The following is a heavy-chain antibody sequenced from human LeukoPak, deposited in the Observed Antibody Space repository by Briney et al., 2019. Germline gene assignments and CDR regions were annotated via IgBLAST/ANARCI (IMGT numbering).Heavy chain of an antibody. J-gene: IGHJ4*02. V-gene: IGHV3-53*01. CDR2: IYSGGST. Sequence: GGSLRLSCAASGFAVSSNYMNWVRQAPGKGLEWVSVIYSGGSTYYADSVKGRFTISRDNAKNTLYLQMNSLRAEDTAVYYCARGGGLYDPMDYWGQGTLVTVSS. CDR1: GFAVSSNY. D-gene: IGHD2-2*02. CDR3: ARGGGLYDPMDY.